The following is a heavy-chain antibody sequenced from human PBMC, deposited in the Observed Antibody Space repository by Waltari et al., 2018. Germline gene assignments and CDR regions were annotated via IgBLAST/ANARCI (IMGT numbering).Heavy chain of an antibody. CDR1: GYSVSSGYY. D-gene: IGHD3-3*01. Sequence: QVQLQESGPGLVKPSETLSLTCTVSGYSVSSGYYWGWIRQPPGKGLEWIGSIYHSGSTYYNPSLKSRVTISVDTSKNQLSLKLSSVTAADTAVYYCAREDYDFWSGYYNWFDPWGQGTLVTVSS. V-gene: IGHV4-38-2*02. CDR3: AREDYDFWSGYYNWFDP. J-gene: IGHJ5*02. CDR2: IYHSGST.